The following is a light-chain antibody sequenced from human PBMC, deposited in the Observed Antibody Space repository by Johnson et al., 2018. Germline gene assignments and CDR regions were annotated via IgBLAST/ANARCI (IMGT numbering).Light chain of an antibody. CDR1: SSNIGNNY. Sequence: QSVLTQPPSVSAAPGQKVTISCSGSSSNIGNNYVSWYQQLPGTAPKLLIYENNKRPSGIPDRFSGSTSGPSAALGITGLPTGDEADYYCGTWDSSMSAGNVFGTGTNVTVL. V-gene: IGLV1-51*02. CDR3: GTWDSSMSAGNV. J-gene: IGLJ1*01. CDR2: ENN.